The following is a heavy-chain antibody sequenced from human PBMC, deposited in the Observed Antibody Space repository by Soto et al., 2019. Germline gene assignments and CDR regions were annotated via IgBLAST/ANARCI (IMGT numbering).Heavy chain of an antibody. V-gene: IGHV5-10-1*01. J-gene: IGHJ4*02. D-gene: IGHD3-22*01. Sequence: GESLKISCKGSGYSFAGDWITWVRQKPGKGLEWMGRIDPSDSQTYYSPSFRGHVTISVTKSITTVFLQWSSLRASDTAMYYCARQIYDSDKGPYFHYYFDSWGQGTPVTVSS. CDR2: IDPSDSQT. CDR1: GYSFAGDW. CDR3: ARQIYDSDKGPYFHYYFDS.